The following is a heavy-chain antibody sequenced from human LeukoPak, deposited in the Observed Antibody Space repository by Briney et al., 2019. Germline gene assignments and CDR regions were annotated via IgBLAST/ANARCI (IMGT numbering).Heavy chain of an antibody. CDR2: IDNSGSA. Sequence: PSETLSLTCAVSGGSFSGSYWSWIRQPPGKGLEWVGEIDNSGSANYNPSHKSRVTISVDTSKDQVYLKLSSVTAADTAVYYCARGGSGWFSYYFDYWGQGTLVTVSS. D-gene: IGHD6-19*01. J-gene: IGHJ4*02. V-gene: IGHV4-34*01. CDR3: ARGGSGWFSYYFDY. CDR1: GGSFSGSY.